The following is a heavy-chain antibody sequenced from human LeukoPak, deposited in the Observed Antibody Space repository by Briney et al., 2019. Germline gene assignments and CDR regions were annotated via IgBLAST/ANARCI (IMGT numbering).Heavy chain of an antibody. CDR3: AKTRTYYDSSGFDY. CDR1: GFTFSSYS. J-gene: IGHJ4*02. Sequence: GGSLRLSCAASGFTFSSYSMNWVRQAPGRGLEWVSSISSSSSYIYYADSVKGRFTISRDNAKNSLYLQMNSLRAEDTAVYYCAKTRTYYDSSGFDYWGQGTLVTVSS. CDR2: ISSSSSYI. V-gene: IGHV3-21*01. D-gene: IGHD3-22*01.